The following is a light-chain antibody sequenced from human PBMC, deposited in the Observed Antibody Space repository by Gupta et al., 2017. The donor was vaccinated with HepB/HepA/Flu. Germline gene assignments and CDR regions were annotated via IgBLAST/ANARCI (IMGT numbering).Light chain of an antibody. Sequence: QPVLTQSSSASASLGSSVMLTCTLSSGHITYIIAWHQQQPRKAPRYLMKMYGSGTYNKASAVPDRFSCSTSGAVRYLTIPTLEAGVDAYYYYETWDSNTVFGTGTKVTVL. V-gene: IGLV4-60*03. J-gene: IGLJ1*01. CDR3: ETWDSNTV. CDR2: MYGSGTY. CDR1: SGHITYI.